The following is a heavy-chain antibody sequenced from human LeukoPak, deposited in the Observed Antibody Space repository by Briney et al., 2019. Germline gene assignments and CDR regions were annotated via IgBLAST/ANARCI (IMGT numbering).Heavy chain of an antibody. CDR1: GYTFTNYY. J-gene: IGHJ4*02. V-gene: IGHV1-46*01. CDR2: INPSSGST. CDR3: ARAPQGNWIIITFGGVMGGGYFDY. Sequence: ASVKVSCKASGYTFTNYYMHWVRQAPGQGLEWMGIINPSSGSTSHAQKFQGRVTMTRDTSTSTVYLELSRLRSEDTAVYFCARAPQGNWIIITFGGVMGGGYFDYWGQGTLVTVSS. D-gene: IGHD3-16*01.